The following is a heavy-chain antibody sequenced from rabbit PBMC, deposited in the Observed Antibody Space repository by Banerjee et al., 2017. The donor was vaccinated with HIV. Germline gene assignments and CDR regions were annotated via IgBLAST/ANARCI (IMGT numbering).Heavy chain of an antibody. CDR2: INLGSGKT. V-gene: IGHV1S40*01. D-gene: IGHD6-1*01. CDR3: GREYYTYGYPDYAYASL. CDR1: GFSFSSDYY. J-gene: IGHJ4*01. Sequence: QSLEESGGDLVKPGASLTLTCTASGFSFSSDYYMCWVRQAPGKGLEWIGCINLGSGKTYYASWVNGRFSISKASSTTVTLQMTSLTAADTATYFCGREYYTYGYPDYAYASLWGPGTLVTVS.